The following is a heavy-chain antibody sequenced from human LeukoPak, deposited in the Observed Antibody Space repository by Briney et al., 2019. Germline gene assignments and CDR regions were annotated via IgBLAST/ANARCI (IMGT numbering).Heavy chain of an antibody. J-gene: IGHJ3*02. CDR2: IYSGGST. CDR3: ARDSPDDAFDI. V-gene: IGHV3-66*01. Sequence: SGGSLRLSCAASGFTFSTYAMSWVRQAPGKGLEWVSVIYSGGSTYYADSVKGRFTISRDNSKNTLYLQMNSLRAEDTAVYYCARDSPDDAFDIWGQGTMVTVSS. CDR1: GFTFSTYA.